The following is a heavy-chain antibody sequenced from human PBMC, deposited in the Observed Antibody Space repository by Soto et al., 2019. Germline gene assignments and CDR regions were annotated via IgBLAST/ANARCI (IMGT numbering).Heavy chain of an antibody. J-gene: IGHJ6*03. CDR3: ARAGTHYYYYYMDV. CDR2: ISSSSSTI. Sequence: GGSLRLSCAASGFTFSSYSMNWVRQAPGKGLEWVSYISSSSSTIYYADSVKGRFTISRDNAKNSLYLQMNSLRAEDTAVYYCARAGTHYYYYYMDVWGKGTTVTVSS. CDR1: GFTFSSYS. V-gene: IGHV3-48*01. D-gene: IGHD6-13*01.